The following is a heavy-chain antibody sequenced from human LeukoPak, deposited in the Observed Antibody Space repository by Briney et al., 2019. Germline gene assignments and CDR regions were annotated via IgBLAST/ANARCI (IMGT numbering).Heavy chain of an antibody. Sequence: KPSETLSLSCTVSGGSISSYYGSWIRQPPGKGLEWIGYIYYSGSTNYNPSLKSRVTISVDTSKNQFSLKLSSVTAADTAVYYCARSAEYYYDSSGYYYYLDYWGQGTLVTVSS. J-gene: IGHJ4*02. CDR3: ARSAEYYYDSSGYYYYLDY. CDR2: IYYSGST. V-gene: IGHV4-59*01. CDR1: GGSISSYY. D-gene: IGHD3-22*01.